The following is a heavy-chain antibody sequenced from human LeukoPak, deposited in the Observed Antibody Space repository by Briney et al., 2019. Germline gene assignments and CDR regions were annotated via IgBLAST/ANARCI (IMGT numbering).Heavy chain of an antibody. V-gene: IGHV3-23*01. Sequence: GGSLRLSCAASGFTFTSYPMGWVRQAPGKGLEWVSSISRSGDDTYYADSVRGRFTISRDNSKNTLYLQMNSLRAEDTAIYYCAKDQLLGWGRGTQVTVSS. CDR2: ISRSGDDT. D-gene: IGHD3-10*01. J-gene: IGHJ4*02. CDR3: AKDQLLG. CDR1: GFTFTSYP.